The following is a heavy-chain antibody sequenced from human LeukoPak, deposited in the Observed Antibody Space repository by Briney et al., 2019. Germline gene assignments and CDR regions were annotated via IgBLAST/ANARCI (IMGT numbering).Heavy chain of an antibody. Sequence: PSETLSLTCAVSGSSISSSNWWSWVRQPPGKGLEWIGEIHRSGSTNYNPSLKSRVTISVDKSKNQFSLKLSSVTAADTAVYYCAKGGGHDAFDIWGQGTMVTVSS. D-gene: IGHD5-12*01. V-gene: IGHV4-4*02. J-gene: IGHJ3*02. CDR3: AKGGGHDAFDI. CDR1: GSSISSSNW. CDR2: IHRSGST.